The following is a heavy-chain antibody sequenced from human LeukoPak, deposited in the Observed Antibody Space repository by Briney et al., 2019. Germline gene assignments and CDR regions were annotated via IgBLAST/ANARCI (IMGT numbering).Heavy chain of an antibody. CDR3: ARVYRRGSGSFLDF. CDR2: ISSSSSFI. V-gene: IGHV3-21*06. Sequence: GGSLRLSCAASGFTVSSNYMSWVRQAPGKGLECVSYISSSSSFIYHADSVKGRFTISRDNAKNSLHLQMHSLRAEDTAVYYCARVYRRGSGSFLDFWGQGTLVTVSS. D-gene: IGHD3-10*01. CDR1: GFTVSSNY. J-gene: IGHJ4*02.